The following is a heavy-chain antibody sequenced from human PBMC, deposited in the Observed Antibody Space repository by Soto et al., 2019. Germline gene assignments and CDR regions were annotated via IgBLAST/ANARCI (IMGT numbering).Heavy chain of an antibody. CDR3: ARGAAVAGRSFDY. V-gene: IGHV3-30-3*01. J-gene: IGHJ4*02. CDR1: GFTFSSYA. CDR2: ISYDGSNK. Sequence: QVQLVESGGGVVQPGRSLRLSCAASGFTFSSYAMHWVRQAPGKGLEWVAVISYDGSNKYYADSVKGRFTISRDNSKNTLYLQMNSLRAEDTAVYYCARGAAVAGRSFDYWGQGTQVTVSS. D-gene: IGHD6-19*01.